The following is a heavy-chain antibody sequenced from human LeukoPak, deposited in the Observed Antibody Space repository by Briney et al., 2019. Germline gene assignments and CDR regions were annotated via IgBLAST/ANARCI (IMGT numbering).Heavy chain of an antibody. CDR1: GYTFTAYY. J-gene: IGHJ4*02. CDR3: ATGVVTVFLY. D-gene: IGHD4-23*01. Sequence: ASVKVSCKASGYTFTAYYIHWVRQAPGQGLEWMAWIDPNSGDTWSAPLFQGRVTMTRDTSITTASMELTWLSSYDTAVYYCATGVVTVFLYWGQGTLLTVSS. CDR2: IDPNSGDT. V-gene: IGHV1-2*02.